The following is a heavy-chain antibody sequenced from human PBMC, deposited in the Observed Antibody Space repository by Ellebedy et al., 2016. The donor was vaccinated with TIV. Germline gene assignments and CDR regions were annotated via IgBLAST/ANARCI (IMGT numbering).Heavy chain of an antibody. CDR1: GFTFDDYA. D-gene: IGHD6-19*01. CDR2: ISWDSGSI. Sequence: SLKISCAASGFTFDDYAMHWVRQTPGKGLEWVSGISWDSGSIGYAGSVKGRFTISRDNAKNSLYLQMNSLRPEDTALYYCAKDPYSSLLQASVDYWGQGTLVTVSS. J-gene: IGHJ4*02. CDR3: AKDPYSSLLQASVDY. V-gene: IGHV3-9*01.